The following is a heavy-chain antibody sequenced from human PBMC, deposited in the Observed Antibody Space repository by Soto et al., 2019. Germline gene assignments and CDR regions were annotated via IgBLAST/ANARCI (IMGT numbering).Heavy chain of an antibody. CDR2: ISYDGSNR. J-gene: IGHJ4*02. Sequence: QVQLVESGGGVVQPGRSLRLSCAASGLTFSSYGMHWVRQAQGKGLEWVAVISYDGSNRYYADSVKGRFTISRDNSKNTLYLQMNSLRAEDTAVYYCAIYSSGWYPLDYWGQGTLVTVSS. V-gene: IGHV3-30*03. D-gene: IGHD6-19*01. CDR3: AIYSSGWYPLDY. CDR1: GLTFSSYG.